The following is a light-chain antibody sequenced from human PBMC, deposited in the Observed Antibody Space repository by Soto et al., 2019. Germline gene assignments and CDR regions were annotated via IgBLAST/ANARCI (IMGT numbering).Light chain of an antibody. CDR3: QQYGSSRWT. CDR1: QSVSSSY. V-gene: IGKV3D-20*01. J-gene: IGKJ2*02. Sequence: MVLTQSQATLYFSPGERATLSCGASQSVSSSYLAWYQQKPGLAPRLLIYDASSRATGIPDRFSGSGSGTDVTLTISRLEPEDFALYYCQQYGSSRWTFGQGTKLEIK. CDR2: DAS.